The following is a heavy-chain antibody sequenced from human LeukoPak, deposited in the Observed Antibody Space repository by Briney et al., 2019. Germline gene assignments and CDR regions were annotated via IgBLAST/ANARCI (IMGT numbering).Heavy chain of an antibody. J-gene: IGHJ2*01. D-gene: IGHD3-22*01. Sequence: SVRVSCKASGGTFSSYAISWVRQAPGQGLEWMGGIIPIFGTANYAQKFQGRVTITADESTSTAYMELSSLRSEDTAVYYCARAPHYYDSSGYYRNKWYFDLWGRGTLVTVSS. CDR2: IIPIFGTA. V-gene: IGHV1-69*13. CDR1: GGTFSSYA. CDR3: ARAPHYYDSSGYYRNKWYFDL.